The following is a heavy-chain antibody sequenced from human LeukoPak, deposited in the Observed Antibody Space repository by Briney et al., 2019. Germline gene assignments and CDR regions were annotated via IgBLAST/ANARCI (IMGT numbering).Heavy chain of an antibody. D-gene: IGHD1-26*01. CDR1: GFTFSSSG. J-gene: IGHJ6*03. Sequence: PGGSLRLSCAASGFTFSSSGMHWVRQAPGKGLEWVAFIRYDGSNKYYADSVKGRLTISRDNSKNTLYLQMNSLRAEDTAVYYCARDQTKWEPLRRRDYYYMDVWGKGTTVTVSS. V-gene: IGHV3-30*02. CDR3: ARDQTKWEPLRRRDYYYMDV. CDR2: IRYDGSNK.